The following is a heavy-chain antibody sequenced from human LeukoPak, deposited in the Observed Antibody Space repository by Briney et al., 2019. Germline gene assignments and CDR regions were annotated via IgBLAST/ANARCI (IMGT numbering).Heavy chain of an antibody. D-gene: IGHD3-9*01. CDR3: ARAGRYDILTGYLDY. V-gene: IGHV3-21*01. CDR2: ISSSSSYI. CDR1: GFTFSSYS. Sequence: GGSLRLSCAASGFTFSSYSMNWVRQAPGKGLEWVSSISSSSSYIYYADSVKGRFTISRDNAKNSLYLQMNSLRAEDTAVYYCARAGRYDILTGYLDYWGQGTLVTVSS. J-gene: IGHJ4*02.